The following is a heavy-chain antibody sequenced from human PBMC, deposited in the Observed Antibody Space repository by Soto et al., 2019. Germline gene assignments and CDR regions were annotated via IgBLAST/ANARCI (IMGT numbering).Heavy chain of an antibody. Sequence: GASVKVSCKASGGTFSSYAISWVRQAPGQGLEWMGGIIPIFGTANYAQKFQGRVTITADESTSTAYMELSSLRSEDTAVYYCARSRCYYDSSGPPLAFDIWGQGTMVTVSS. V-gene: IGHV1-69*13. CDR3: ARSRCYYDSSGPPLAFDI. J-gene: IGHJ3*02. D-gene: IGHD3-22*01. CDR2: IIPIFGTA. CDR1: GGTFSSYA.